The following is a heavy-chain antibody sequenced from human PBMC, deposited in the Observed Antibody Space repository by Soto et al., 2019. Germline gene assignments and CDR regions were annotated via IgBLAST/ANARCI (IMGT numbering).Heavy chain of an antibody. V-gene: IGHV1-69*01. D-gene: IGHD3-10*01. Sequence: QVLLVQSGAEVKKPGSSVKVSYKTSGDTFGSYAISWVRQAPGQGLEWMGGIIPFIRASNYAQKFQGRVTITADESTTTVHMDLSSLRFEDTAVYYCARNLRYFGSGSFFRGMDVWGQGTTVTVSS. CDR1: GDTFGSYA. CDR2: IIPFIRAS. CDR3: ARNLRYFGSGSFFRGMDV. J-gene: IGHJ6*02.